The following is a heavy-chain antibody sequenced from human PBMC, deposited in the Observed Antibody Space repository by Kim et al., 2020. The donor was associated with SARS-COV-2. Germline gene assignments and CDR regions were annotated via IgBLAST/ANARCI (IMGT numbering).Heavy chain of an antibody. Sequence: SETLSLTCTVSGGSISSGGYYWSWIRQHPGKGLEWIGYIYYSGSTYYNPSLKSRVTISVDTSKNQFSLKLSSVTAADTAVYYCARDKAPLSVLDYWGQGTLVTVSS. CDR2: IYYSGST. CDR1: GGSISSGGYY. CDR3: ARDKAPLSVLDY. D-gene: IGHD3-16*01. V-gene: IGHV4-31*03. J-gene: IGHJ4*02.